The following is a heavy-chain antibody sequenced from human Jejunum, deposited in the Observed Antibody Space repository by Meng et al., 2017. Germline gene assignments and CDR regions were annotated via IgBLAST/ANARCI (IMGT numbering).Heavy chain of an antibody. CDR2: VWPSGAT. Sequence: VQLQGTGTGLVNALGPLSLTCTVSGVSTTAPSYWPWIRQAPGKGLEWIGEVWPSGATYYNPSLSSRITISIDTSNNQFSLEVAFLTAADTAVYYCARAIRERYFDSWGQGTLVTVSS. D-gene: IGHD1-14*01. V-gene: IGHV4-38-2*02. CDR1: GVSTTAPSY. J-gene: IGHJ4*02. CDR3: ARAIRERYFDS.